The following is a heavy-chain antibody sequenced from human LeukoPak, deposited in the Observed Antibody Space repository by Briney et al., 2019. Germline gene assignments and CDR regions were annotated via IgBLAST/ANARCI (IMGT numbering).Heavy chain of an antibody. J-gene: IGHJ3*02. V-gene: IGHV3-30-3*01. CDR2: ISSDGTNK. Sequence: GGSLRLSCVASGFTFRSYAMHWVRQAPGKGLEWIIVISSDGTNKYYADSVKGRFTVSRDNSENTLYLQMNSLRAEDTAVYYCARDSWLGEFSGPFDIWGQGTMVTVSS. CDR3: ARDSWLGEFSGPFDI. CDR1: GFTFRSYA. D-gene: IGHD3-10*01.